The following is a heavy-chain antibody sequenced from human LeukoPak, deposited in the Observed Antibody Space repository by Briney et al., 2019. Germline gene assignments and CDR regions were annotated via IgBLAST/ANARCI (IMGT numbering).Heavy chain of an antibody. V-gene: IGHV3-11*01. CDR3: ARDRGIAAAGNYYGMDV. J-gene: IGHJ6*02. CDR2: ISSSGSTI. Sequence: GSLRLSCAASGFTFSDYYMSWIRQAPGKGLEWVSYISSSGSTIYYADSVKGRFTISRDNAKNSLYLQMNSLRAEDTAVYYCARDRGIAAAGNYYGMDVWGQGTTVTVSS. D-gene: IGHD6-13*01. CDR1: GFTFSDYY.